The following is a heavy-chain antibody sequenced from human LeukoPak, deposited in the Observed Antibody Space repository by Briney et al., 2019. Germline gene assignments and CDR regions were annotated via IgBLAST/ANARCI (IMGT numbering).Heavy chain of an antibody. CDR3: AKREPYYYGSGSYYNVPYYYYGMDV. Sequence: GGSLRLSCAASGFTFSSYWMSWVRQAPGKGLEWVSAISGSGGSTYYADSVKGRFTISRDNSKNTLYLQMNSLRAEDTAVYYCAKREPYYYGSGSYYNVPYYYYGMDVWGQGTTVTVSS. V-gene: IGHV3-23*01. CDR1: GFTFSSYW. D-gene: IGHD3-10*01. CDR2: ISGSGGST. J-gene: IGHJ6*02.